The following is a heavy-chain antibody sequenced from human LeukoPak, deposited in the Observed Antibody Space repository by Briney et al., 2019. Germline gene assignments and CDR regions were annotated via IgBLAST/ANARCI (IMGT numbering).Heavy chain of an antibody. D-gene: IGHD2-2*01. V-gene: IGHV3-48*01. J-gene: IGHJ5*02. CDR3: ARDPGVPAFDP. CDR1: GFTFSSYS. Sequence: PGGSLRLSCAASGFTFSSYSMNWVRQAPGKGLEWVSYISSSSSTIYYADSVKGRFTISRDNAKNSLYLQMNSLRAEDTAVYYCARDPGVPAFDPWGQGTLVTVSP. CDR2: ISSSSSTI.